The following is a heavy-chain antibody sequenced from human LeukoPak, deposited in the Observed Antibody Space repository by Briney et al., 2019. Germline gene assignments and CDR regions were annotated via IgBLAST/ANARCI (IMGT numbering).Heavy chain of an antibody. Sequence: GGSLRLSCAASGFTFSSYAMSWVRQAPGKGLEWVSAISGSGGSTYYADSVKGRFTISRDNSKNTLYLQMNSLRAEDTAVYYCANHYYDSSGYLGFIYYFDYWGRGTLVTVSS. CDR2: ISGSGGST. CDR1: GFTFSSYA. D-gene: IGHD3-22*01. CDR3: ANHYYDSSGYLGFIYYFDY. J-gene: IGHJ4*02. V-gene: IGHV3-23*01.